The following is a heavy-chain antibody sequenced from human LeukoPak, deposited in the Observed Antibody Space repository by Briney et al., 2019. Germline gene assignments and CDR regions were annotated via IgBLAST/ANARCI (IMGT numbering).Heavy chain of an antibody. V-gene: IGHV4-59*01. CDR2: IYYSGST. Sequence: PSETLSLTCTVSGGSIGSYYWSWIRQPPGKGLEWIGYIYYSGSTNYNPSLKSRVTISVDTSKNQFSLKLSSVTAADTAVYYCARDIDYWGQGTLVTVSS. J-gene: IGHJ4*02. CDR1: GGSIGSYY. CDR3: ARDIDY.